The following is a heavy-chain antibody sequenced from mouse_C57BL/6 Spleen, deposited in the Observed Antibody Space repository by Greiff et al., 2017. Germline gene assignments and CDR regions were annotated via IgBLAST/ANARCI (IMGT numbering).Heavy chain of an antibody. V-gene: IGHV1-26*01. J-gene: IGHJ3*01. CDR3: ARREIYYGNWGFAD. CDR2: INPNNGGT. CDR1: GYTFTDYY. D-gene: IGHD2-1*01. Sequence: VQLQQSGPELVKPGASVKISCKASGYTFTDYYMNWVKQSHGKSLEWIGDINPNNGGTSYNQKFKGKATLTVDTSSSTAYMELRSLTSEDSAVYYCARREIYYGNWGFADWGQGTLVTVSA.